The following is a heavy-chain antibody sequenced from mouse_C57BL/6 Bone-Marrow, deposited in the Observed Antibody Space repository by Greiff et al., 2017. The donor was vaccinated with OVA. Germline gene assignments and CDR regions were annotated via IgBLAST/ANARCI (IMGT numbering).Heavy chain of an antibody. CDR1: GYTFTSYW. V-gene: IGHV1-64*01. D-gene: IGHD2-4*01. Sequence: VQLQQPGAELVKPGASVKLSCKASGYTFTSYWMHWVKQRPGQGLEWIGMIHPNSGSTNYNEKFKSKATLTVDKSSSTAYMQLSSLTSEDSAVYDCAREGISYYDYDAWFAYWGQGTLVTVSA. J-gene: IGHJ3*01. CDR2: IHPNSGST. CDR3: AREGISYYDYDAWFAY.